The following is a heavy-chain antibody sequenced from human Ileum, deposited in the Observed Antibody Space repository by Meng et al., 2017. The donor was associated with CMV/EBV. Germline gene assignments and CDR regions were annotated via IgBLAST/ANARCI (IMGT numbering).Heavy chain of an antibody. D-gene: IGHD4-17*01. Sequence: GGSLRLSCATSGFSFSDYYMDWFRQAPGKGLECVGRIRDKADTYSTDYAASVKGRFTISRDDSKKSLYLQMNSLKIEDTAVYYCVRGFRGAGDYWGQGTPVTVSS. J-gene: IGHJ4*02. CDR3: VRGFRGAGDY. CDR2: IRDKADTYST. V-gene: IGHV3-72*01. CDR1: GFSFSDYY.